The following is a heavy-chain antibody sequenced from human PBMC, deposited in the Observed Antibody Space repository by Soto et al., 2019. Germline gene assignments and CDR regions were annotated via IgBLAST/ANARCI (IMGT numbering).Heavy chain of an antibody. Sequence: ASVKVSCKASGYTFTSYGISWVRQAPGQGLEWMGWISAYNGNTNYAQKLQGRVTMTTDTSTSTAYMELRSLRSDDTAVYYCARDLWPVLRFLGWSPDYYYYGMDVWGQGTTVTVSS. D-gene: IGHD3-3*01. CDR2: ISAYNGNT. V-gene: IGHV1-18*04. CDR1: GYTFTSYG. J-gene: IGHJ6*02. CDR3: ARDLWPVLRFLGWSPDYYYYGMDV.